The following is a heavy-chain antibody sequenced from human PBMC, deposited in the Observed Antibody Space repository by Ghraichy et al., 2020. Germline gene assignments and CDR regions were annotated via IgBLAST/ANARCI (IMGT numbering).Heavy chain of an antibody. V-gene: IGHV4-59*08. Sequence: SETLSLTCTVSGGSISSYYWSWIRQPPGKGLEWIGYIYYSGSTNYNPSLKSRVTISVDTFKNQFSLKLSSVTAADTAVYYCARHLPIDSSGYYYYYGMDVWGQGTTVTVSS. CDR1: GGSISSYY. J-gene: IGHJ6*02. CDR3: ARHLPIDSSGYYYYYGMDV. CDR2: IYYSGST. D-gene: IGHD3-22*01.